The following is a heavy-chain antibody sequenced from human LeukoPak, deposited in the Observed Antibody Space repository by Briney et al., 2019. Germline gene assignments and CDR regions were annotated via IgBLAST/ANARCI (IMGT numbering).Heavy chain of an antibody. CDR1: GFTVSSNY. CDR2: ISVSGTYT. J-gene: IGHJ4*02. V-gene: IGHV3-23*01. Sequence: GRSLRLSCAASGFTVSSNYMSWVRQAPGKGLEWVSSISVSGTYTYYADSVKGRFTISRDNSKNTLYLQMNSLRAEDTAVYYCAKGYCSDTNCQTRLGLDYWGQGTLVTVSS. CDR3: AKGYCSDTNCQTRLGLDY. D-gene: IGHD2-15*01.